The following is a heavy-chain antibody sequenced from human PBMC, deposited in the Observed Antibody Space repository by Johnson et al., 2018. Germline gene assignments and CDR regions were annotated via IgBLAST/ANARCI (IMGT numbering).Heavy chain of an antibody. Sequence: QVQLQESGPGLVKPSETLSLTCTVSGGSISSYYWSWIRQPPGKGLEWIGYIYYSGSTNYNPSLQSRVTISVDTSKNQFSLKLISVTAADTAVYYCARELGGLRIVAKHQEDAFDIWGQGTMVTVSS. D-gene: IGHD2-21*01. V-gene: IGHV4-59*01. J-gene: IGHJ3*02. CDR3: ARELGGLRIVAKHQEDAFDI. CDR1: GGSISSYY. CDR2: IYYSGST.